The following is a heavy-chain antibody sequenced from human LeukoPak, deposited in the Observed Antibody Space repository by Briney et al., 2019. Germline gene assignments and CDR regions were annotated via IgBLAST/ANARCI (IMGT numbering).Heavy chain of an antibody. CDR2: INHSGST. D-gene: IGHD4-11*01. Sequence: SETLSLTCAAYGGSFSGYYWSWIRHPPGKGRERIGEINHSGSTKYNPSLKSRVTISVDTSKNQFSLKLSSVTAADTAVYYCARESNYETYYYYYMDVWGKGTTVTVSS. CDR3: ARESNYETYYYYYMDV. CDR1: GGSFSGYY. J-gene: IGHJ6*03. V-gene: IGHV4-34*01.